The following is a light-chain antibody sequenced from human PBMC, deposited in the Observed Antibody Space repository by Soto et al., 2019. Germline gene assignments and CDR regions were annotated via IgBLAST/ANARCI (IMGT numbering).Light chain of an antibody. CDR1: QSVSSY. CDR3: QQRSNWPPLT. Sequence: EIVLTQSPATLYLSPGERATLSCSASQSVSSYLAWYHQKPGQAPRLLIYDASNRATGIPARFSGSGSGTDFTLTIRSLEPEDFAVYYCQQRSNWPPLTFGGGTKVEIK. CDR2: DAS. J-gene: IGKJ4*01. V-gene: IGKV3-11*01.